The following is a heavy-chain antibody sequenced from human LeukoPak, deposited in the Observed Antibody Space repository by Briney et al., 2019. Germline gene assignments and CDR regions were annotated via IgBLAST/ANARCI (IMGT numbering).Heavy chain of an antibody. V-gene: IGHV1-8*01. Sequence: ASVKVSCKASGYTFTSYDINWVRQATGQGLEWMGWMNPNSGNTGYAQKFQGRVTMTRDTSIRTAYMELSSLRSEDTAVYYCVRTLARDPLQILCYYGMDVWGQGTTVTVS. D-gene: IGHD3-3*01. CDR1: GYTFTSYD. J-gene: IGHJ6*02. CDR3: VRTLARDPLQILCYYGMDV. CDR2: MNPNSGNT.